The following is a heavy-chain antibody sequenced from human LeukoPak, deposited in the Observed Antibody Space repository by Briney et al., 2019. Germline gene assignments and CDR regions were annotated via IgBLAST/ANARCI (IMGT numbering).Heavy chain of an antibody. CDR1: GGTFSSYA. V-gene: IGHV1-69*06. J-gene: IGHJ4*02. Sequence: ASVKVSCKASGGTFSSYAISWARQAPGQGLEWMGGIIPIFGTANYAQKSQGRVTITADKSTSTAYMELSSLRSEDTAVYYCARDIGSSGDYESADWGQGTLVTVSS. CDR3: ARDIGSSGDYESAD. D-gene: IGHD6-19*01. CDR2: IIPIFGTA.